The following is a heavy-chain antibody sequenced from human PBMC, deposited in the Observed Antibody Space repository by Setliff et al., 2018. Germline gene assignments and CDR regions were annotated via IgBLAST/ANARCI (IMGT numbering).Heavy chain of an antibody. CDR1: GFMFNAYW. CDR3: AREEDYNFWSGYSD. CDR2: INGDGSET. V-gene: IGHV3-7*01. D-gene: IGHD3-3*01. J-gene: IGHJ4*02. Sequence: GGSLRLSCAASGFMFNAYWMTWVRQAPGKGLEWVANINGDGSETYYVDSVKGRFTISRDNAKNSLYLQMNSLRAEDTAVYYCAREEDYNFWSGYSDWGQGTLVTVSS.